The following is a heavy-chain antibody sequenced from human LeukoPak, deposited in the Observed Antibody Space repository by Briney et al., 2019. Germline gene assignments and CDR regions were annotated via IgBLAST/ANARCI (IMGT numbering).Heavy chain of an antibody. CDR1: GFTFGDFA. Sequence: GGSLRLSCTASGFTFGDFAMSWFRQAPGKGLEWVGFIRSEAYGGTTEYAASVKGRFTISRDDSKSIAYLQMNSLNTADTAVYYCARDRYYYDSRAKGAFDIWGQGTMVTVSS. J-gene: IGHJ3*02. V-gene: IGHV3-49*03. D-gene: IGHD3-22*01. CDR2: IRSEAYGGTT. CDR3: ARDRYYYDSRAKGAFDI.